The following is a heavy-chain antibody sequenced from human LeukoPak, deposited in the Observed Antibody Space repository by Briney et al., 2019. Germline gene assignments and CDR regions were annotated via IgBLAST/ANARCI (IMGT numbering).Heavy chain of an antibody. CDR2: INPSGGST. V-gene: IGHV1-46*01. D-gene: IGHD5-18*01. CDR1: GYTFTSYY. CDR3: ARANVQWIQLYFY. Sequence: ASVTVSCKSSGYTFTSYYMHWVRQAPGQGLEWMGIINPSGGSTSYAQKFQGRVTMTRDTSTSTVYMELSSLRSEDTAVYYCARANVQWIQLYFYWGQGTLVTVSS. J-gene: IGHJ4*02.